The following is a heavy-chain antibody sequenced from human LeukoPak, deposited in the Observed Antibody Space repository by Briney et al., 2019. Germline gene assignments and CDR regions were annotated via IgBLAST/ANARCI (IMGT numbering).Heavy chain of an antibody. D-gene: IGHD2-2*01. Sequence: PGGSLRLSCAASGFTFSSYAMRWVRQAPGKGLEWVAVISYDGSKKYYADSVKGRFTISRDNSKNTLYLQMNSLRAEDTAVYYCARTIVVVPAAPLGYWGQGTLVTVSS. CDR2: ISYDGSKK. V-gene: IGHV3-30*01. CDR1: GFTFSSYA. CDR3: ARTIVVVPAAPLGY. J-gene: IGHJ4*02.